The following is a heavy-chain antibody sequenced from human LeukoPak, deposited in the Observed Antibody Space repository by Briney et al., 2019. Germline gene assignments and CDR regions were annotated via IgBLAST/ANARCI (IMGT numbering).Heavy chain of an antibody. CDR2: IGWNGGGI. CDR1: GFSSAEYA. D-gene: IGHD4-11*01. J-gene: IGHJ4*02. V-gene: IGHV3-9*02. CDR3: VKLTSGGFVDY. Sequence: GRSLCLSCAPSGFSSAEYAMHCGREAPRRGDQWVSGIGWNGGGIVYADSVKGRVTISRDNAKNYLYLQMDSLRLEDTALYYCVKLTSGGFVDYWGRGTRVTVSA.